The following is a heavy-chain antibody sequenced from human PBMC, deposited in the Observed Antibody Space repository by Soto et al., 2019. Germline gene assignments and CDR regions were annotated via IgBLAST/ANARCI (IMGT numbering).Heavy chain of an antibody. CDR1: GFTFIRYA. CDR2: ISASGGGT. CDR3: AKDFSGSYYGYGMDV. D-gene: IGHD1-26*01. Sequence: EVQLLESGGGLVQPGGSLRLSCAASGFTFIRYAMTWVRQAPGKGLEWVSAISASGGGTYYADSVKGRFTISRDNSKNTLYLQMNSLRAEDTAVYYCAKDFSGSYYGYGMDVWGQGTTVTVSS. J-gene: IGHJ6*02. V-gene: IGHV3-23*01.